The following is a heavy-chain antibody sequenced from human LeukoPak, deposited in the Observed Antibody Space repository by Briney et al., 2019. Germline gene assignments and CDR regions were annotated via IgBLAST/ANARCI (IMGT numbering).Heavy chain of an antibody. CDR2: IYYSGST. J-gene: IGHJ6*03. CDR1: AASISTYY. D-gene: IGHD5-24*01. CDR3: ARVGYNTPGYYYMDV. V-gene: IGHV4-59*01. Sequence: SETLSLSCTVSAASISTYYWSWIRQPPGKGLEWIGYIYYSGSTNYNPSLKSRVTLSVDTSKNQFSLKLSSVTAVDTAVYYCARVGYNTPGYYYMDVWGKGTTVTVSS.